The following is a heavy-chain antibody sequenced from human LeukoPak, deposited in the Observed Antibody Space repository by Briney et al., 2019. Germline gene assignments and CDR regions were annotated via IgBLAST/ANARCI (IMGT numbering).Heavy chain of an antibody. CDR3: AKDQGGYIYGADY. CDR2: IHYVGTEK. J-gene: IGHJ4*02. V-gene: IGHV3-30*02. CDR1: GFTFSSYS. Sequence: GGSLRLSCAASGFTFSSYSMNWVRQAPGKGLEWVAFIHYVGTEKYYADSVRGRFTISRDISKSTLYLQMNSLRTEDTALYYCAKDQGGYIYGADYWGQGTLVTVSS. D-gene: IGHD5-18*01.